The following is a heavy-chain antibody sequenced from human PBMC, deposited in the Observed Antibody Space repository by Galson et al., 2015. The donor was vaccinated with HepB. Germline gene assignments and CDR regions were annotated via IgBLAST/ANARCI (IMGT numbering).Heavy chain of an antibody. CDR2: IRSKASDYAT. CDR1: GFTLSGSA. Sequence: SLRLSCAASGFTLSGSAIHWLRQASGKGPEWVGRIRSKASDYATAHAASLKGRYTISRNDSKNTAYLHMDSLKTEDMAVYYCLRLGDLSGYSSSWGQGTLVTVSS. CDR3: LRLGDLSGYSSS. V-gene: IGHV3-73*01. J-gene: IGHJ4*02. D-gene: IGHD6-13*01.